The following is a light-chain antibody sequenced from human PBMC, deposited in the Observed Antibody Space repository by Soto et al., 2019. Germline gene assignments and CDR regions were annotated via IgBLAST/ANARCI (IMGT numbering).Light chain of an antibody. V-gene: IGKV3-15*01. J-gene: IGKJ1*01. CDR3: QQYNNWLRT. CDR2: DAS. Sequence: EIVMTQSPATLSVSPGERATLSCRASQSVSSNLAWYQQKPGLAPRLLIYDASTRATGIPARFSGSGSGTEFTLTISSLQSEDFAVYYCQQYNNWLRTFGQGTKVEIK. CDR1: QSVSSN.